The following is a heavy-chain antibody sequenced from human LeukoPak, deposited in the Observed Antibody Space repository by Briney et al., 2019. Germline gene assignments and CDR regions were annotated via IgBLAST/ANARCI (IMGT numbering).Heavy chain of an antibody. CDR2: ISSRGSYI. V-gene: IGHV3-21*01. CDR1: GFTFSSYA. Sequence: GGSLRLSCAASGFTFSSYAMSWVRQAPGKGLEWVSSISSRGSYICYADSVKGRFAISADNAMNSLYLQMNSLRAEDTAVYYCARGYSSSWYDLYYLDYWGQGTLVTVSS. J-gene: IGHJ4*02. D-gene: IGHD6-13*01. CDR3: ARGYSSSWYDLYYLDY.